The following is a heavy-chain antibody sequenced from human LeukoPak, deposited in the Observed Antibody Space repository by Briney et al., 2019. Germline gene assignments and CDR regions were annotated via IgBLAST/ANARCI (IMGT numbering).Heavy chain of an antibody. CDR1: GGTFSSYA. CDR3: ARVVLDTAMVTDPYYYYYYMDV. Sequence: ASVKVSCKASGGTFSSYAISWVRQAPGQGLEWMGGIIPIFGTANYAQKFQGRVTITADESTSTAYMELSSLRSEDTAVYYCARVVLDTAMVTDPYYYYYYMDVWGKGTTVTVSS. V-gene: IGHV1-69*13. CDR2: IIPIFGTA. J-gene: IGHJ6*03. D-gene: IGHD5-18*01.